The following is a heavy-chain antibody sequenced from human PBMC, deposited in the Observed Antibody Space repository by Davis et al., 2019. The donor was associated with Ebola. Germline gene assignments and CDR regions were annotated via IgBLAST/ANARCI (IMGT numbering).Heavy chain of an antibody. Sequence: ASVKVSCKASGYTFTSYAMHWVRQAPGQRLEWMGWINAGNGNTKYSQKFQGRVTITRDTSASTAYMELSSLRSEDTAVYYCARDKLELRLGGGMDVWGKGTTVTVSS. V-gene: IGHV1-3*01. CDR2: INAGNGNT. J-gene: IGHJ6*04. D-gene: IGHD1-7*01. CDR3: ARDKLELRLGGGMDV. CDR1: GYTFTSYA.